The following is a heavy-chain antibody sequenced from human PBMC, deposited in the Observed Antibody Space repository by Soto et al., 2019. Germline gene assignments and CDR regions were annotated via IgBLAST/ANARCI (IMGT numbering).Heavy chain of an antibody. CDR2: IWYDGSNK. CDR3: ARDFIAAAGTLKPRYNWFDS. Sequence: PGGSLRLSCAASGFTFSSYGMHWVRQAPGKGREWVAVIWYDGSNKYYADSVKGRFTISRDNSKNTLYLQMNSLRAEDTAVYYCARDFIAAAGTLKPRYNWFDSWGQETLVAISS. D-gene: IGHD6-13*01. V-gene: IGHV3-33*01. J-gene: IGHJ5*02. CDR1: GFTFSSYG.